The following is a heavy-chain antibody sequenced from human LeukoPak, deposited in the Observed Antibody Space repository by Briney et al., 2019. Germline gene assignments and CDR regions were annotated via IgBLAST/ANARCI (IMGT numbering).Heavy chain of an antibody. CDR3: TTRRQDGW. CDR2: IKSKSDGGTI. D-gene: IGHD2-15*01. J-gene: IGHJ4*02. Sequence: GGSLRLSCVGSGFTFSDAWMSWVRQAPGKGLEWVGRIKSKSDGGTIDYAAPVKARFTISRDDSRNTLYLQMNSLKTEDTAVYYCTTRRQDGWWGQGTLVTVS. CDR1: GFTFSDAW. V-gene: IGHV3-15*01.